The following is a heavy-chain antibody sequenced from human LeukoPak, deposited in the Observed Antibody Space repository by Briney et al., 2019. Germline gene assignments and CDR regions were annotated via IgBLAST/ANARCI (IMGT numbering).Heavy chain of an antibody. CDR3: ANLLWSSGYSDIDY. J-gene: IGHJ4*02. D-gene: IGHD3-22*01. Sequence: GGSLRLSCAASGFTFSSYCMSWVRQAPGKGLEWVADITYDGSNKYYADSVKGRFTISRDNSKNTLYLQMNSLRAEDTAVYYCANLLWSSGYSDIDYWGRGTLVTVSS. V-gene: IGHV3-30*18. CDR1: GFTFSSYC. CDR2: ITYDGSNK.